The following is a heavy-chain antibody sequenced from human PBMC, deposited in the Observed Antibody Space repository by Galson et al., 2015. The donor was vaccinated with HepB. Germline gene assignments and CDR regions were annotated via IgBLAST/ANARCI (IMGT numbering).Heavy chain of an antibody. J-gene: IGHJ4*02. V-gene: IGHV3-30*02. CDR2: IRYDGSNE. CDR1: GFIFSSYG. CDR3: VKISYGDYGAPHYFDY. D-gene: IGHD4-17*01. Sequence: SLRLSCAASGFIFSSYGMHWVRQAPGKGLEWVAFIRYDGSNEEYAASVKGRFTISRDNSKNILYLQMNTLRGEDTAVYYCVKISYGDYGAPHYFDYWGQGDLVTVSS.